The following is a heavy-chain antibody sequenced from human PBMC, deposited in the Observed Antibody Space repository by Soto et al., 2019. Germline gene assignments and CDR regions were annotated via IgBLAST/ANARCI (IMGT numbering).Heavy chain of an antibody. J-gene: IGHJ5*02. Sequence: PSETLSLTCTVSGGSISSSSYYWGWIRQPPGKGLEWLGSIYYSGTTYYNPSLKSRVTISVDTSKNQFSLKLSSVTAADTAVYYCERIGSGRCFDPWGQGTLVTVS. V-gene: IGHV4-39*01. D-gene: IGHD2-15*01. CDR3: ERIGSGRCFDP. CDR1: GGSISSSSYY. CDR2: IYYSGTT.